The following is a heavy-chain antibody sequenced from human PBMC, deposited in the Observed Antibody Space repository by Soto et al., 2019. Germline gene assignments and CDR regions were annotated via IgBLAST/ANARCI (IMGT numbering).Heavy chain of an antibody. Sequence: QVQLVESGGGVVQPGRSLRLSCEVSGFAFNTPGMYWVRQSPGRGLEWVAVISYDGNTQYYAESLKGRFTISRDNSKNTLFLNMNRLRSEDTAVYYCATKVRVKNYYYYGMDTWGQGTLVTVSS. V-gene: IGHV3-30*03. J-gene: IGHJ6*02. CDR2: ISYDGNTQ. CDR1: GFAFNTPG. CDR3: ATKVRVKNYYYYGMDT. D-gene: IGHD2-21*01.